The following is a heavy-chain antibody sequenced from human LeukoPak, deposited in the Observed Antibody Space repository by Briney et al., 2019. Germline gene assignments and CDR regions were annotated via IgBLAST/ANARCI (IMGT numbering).Heavy chain of an antibody. CDR1: GGSFSGYY. J-gene: IGHJ4*02. V-gene: IGHV4-34*01. CDR2: INHSGST. CDR3: ARGRRSYYGSGSYLYEY. D-gene: IGHD3-10*01. Sequence: SETLSLTCAVYGGSFSGYYWSWIRQPPGKGLEWIGEINHSGSTNYNPSLKSRVTISVDTSKNQFSLKLSSVTAADTAVYYCARGRRSYYGSGSYLYEYWGQGTLVTVSS.